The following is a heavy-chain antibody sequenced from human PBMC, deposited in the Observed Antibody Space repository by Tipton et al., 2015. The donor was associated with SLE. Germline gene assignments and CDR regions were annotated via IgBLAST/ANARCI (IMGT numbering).Heavy chain of an antibody. CDR2: IKQDGSEK. CDR1: GFTFSSYW. CDR3: ARDGEQQLDYYYYGMDV. D-gene: IGHD6-13*01. V-gene: IGHV3-7*01. J-gene: IGHJ6*02. Sequence: SLRLSCAASGFTFSSYWMSWVRQAPGKGLEWVANIKQDGSEKYYADSVKGRFTISRDNAKNSLYLQMNSLRAEDTAVYYCARDGEQQLDYYYYGMDVWGQGTTVTVSS.